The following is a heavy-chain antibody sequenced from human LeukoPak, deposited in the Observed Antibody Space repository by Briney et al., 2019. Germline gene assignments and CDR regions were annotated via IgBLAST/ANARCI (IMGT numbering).Heavy chain of an antibody. D-gene: IGHD6-13*01. J-gene: IGHJ3*02. CDR2: IIPILGIA. Sequence: SVEVSCKASGGTFSSYAISWVRQAPGQGLEWMGRIIPILGIANYAQKFQGRVTITADKSTSTAYMELSSLRSEDTAVYYCARGGQQLVPPRAFDIWGQGTMVTVSS. V-gene: IGHV1-69*04. CDR1: GGTFSSYA. CDR3: ARGGQQLVPPRAFDI.